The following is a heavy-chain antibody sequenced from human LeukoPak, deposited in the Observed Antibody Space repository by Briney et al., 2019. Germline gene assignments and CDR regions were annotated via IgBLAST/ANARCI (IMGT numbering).Heavy chain of an antibody. CDR2: IYHSGST. Sequence: PSGTLSLTCVVSGGSISNSNWGGWVRQPPGKGLEWIGEIYHSGSTNYNPSLKSRVTISVDKSKNQFSLKLSSVTAADTAVYYCASIRWAPNFDYWGQGTLVTVSS. V-gene: IGHV4-4*02. CDR1: GGSISNSNW. J-gene: IGHJ4*02. CDR3: ASIRWAPNFDY. D-gene: IGHD4-23*01.